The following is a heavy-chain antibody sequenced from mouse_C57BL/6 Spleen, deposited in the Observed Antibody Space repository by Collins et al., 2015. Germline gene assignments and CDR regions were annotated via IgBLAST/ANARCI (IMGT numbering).Heavy chain of an antibody. D-gene: IGHD1-1*01. J-gene: IGHJ3*01. CDR1: GYTFTSYG. CDR2: IYPRSGNT. CDR3: ATTVVGRFAY. Sequence: QVQLQQSGAELARPGASVKLSCKASGYTFTSYGISWVKQRTGQGLEWIGEIYPRSGNTYYNEKFKGKATLTADKSSSTAYMELRSLTSEDSAVYFCATTVVGRFAYWGQGTLVTVSA. V-gene: IGHV1-81*01.